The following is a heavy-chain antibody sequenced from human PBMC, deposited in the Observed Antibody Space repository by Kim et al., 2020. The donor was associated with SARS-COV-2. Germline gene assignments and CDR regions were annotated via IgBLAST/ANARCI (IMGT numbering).Heavy chain of an antibody. D-gene: IGHD3-10*01. CDR2: IIPIFGTA. J-gene: IGHJ6*02. CDR1: GGTFSSYA. CDR3: AGADPANGSGSNYGMDV. V-gene: IGHV1-69*13. Sequence: SVKVSCKASGGTFSSYAISWVRQAPGQGLEWMGGIIPIFGTANYAQKFQGRVTITADESTSTAYMELSSLRSEDTAVYYCAGADPANGSGSNYGMDVWGQGTTVTVSS.